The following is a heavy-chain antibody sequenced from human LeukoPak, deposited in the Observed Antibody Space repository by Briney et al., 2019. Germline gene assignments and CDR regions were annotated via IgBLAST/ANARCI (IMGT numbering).Heavy chain of an antibody. V-gene: IGHV4-39*01. CDR3: ARGSRYGGNPHPAVAFDY. CDR1: GGSISSSSYY. Sequence: SETLSLTCTVSGGSISSSSYYWGWIRQPPGKGLEWIGNIYYSGSTYYNPSLKSRVTISVDTSKNQFSLKLSSVTAADTAVYYCARGSRYGGNPHPAVAFDYWGQGTLVTVS. CDR2: IYYSGST. D-gene: IGHD4-23*01. J-gene: IGHJ4*02.